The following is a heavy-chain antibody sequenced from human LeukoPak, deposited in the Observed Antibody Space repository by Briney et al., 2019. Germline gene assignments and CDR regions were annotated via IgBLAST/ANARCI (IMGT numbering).Heavy chain of an antibody. J-gene: IGHJ4*02. CDR3: ARTAGIAVAGSRQYFDY. CDR1: GGLISSSIYY. V-gene: IGHV4-39*01. D-gene: IGHD6-19*01. CDR2: FYYSEST. Sequence: PSETLSLTRTVSGGLISSSIYYWGWIRQPPGKGLEWNGSFYYSESTYYNPSLKSRVTISVDTSKNQFTLKLSSVTAADTAVYYCARTAGIAVAGSRQYFDYWGQGTLVTVSS.